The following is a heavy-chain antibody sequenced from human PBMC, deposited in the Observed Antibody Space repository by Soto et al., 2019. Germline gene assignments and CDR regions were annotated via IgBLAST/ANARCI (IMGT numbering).Heavy chain of an antibody. CDR2: INSNSGGT. Sequence: ASVKVSCKASGYTFTGYYMHWVRQAPGQGLEWMGWINSNSGGTNYAQKFQGWVTMTRDTSISTAYMDLTRLRSDDTAVYYCARALGGYDPVFDYWGQGTLVTVSS. CDR1: GYTFTGYY. D-gene: IGHD2-15*01. V-gene: IGHV1-2*04. CDR3: ARALGGYDPVFDY. J-gene: IGHJ4*02.